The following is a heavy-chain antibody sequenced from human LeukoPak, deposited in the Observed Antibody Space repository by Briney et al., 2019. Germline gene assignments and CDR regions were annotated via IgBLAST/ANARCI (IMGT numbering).Heavy chain of an antibody. D-gene: IGHD3-16*02. V-gene: IGHV3-30*18. Sequence: GGSLRLSCAASGFTFSSYGMHWVRQAPGKGLEWVAVISYDGSDKYYADSVKGRFTISRDNSKNTLYLQMNSLRAEDTAVYYCAKDRGRLGELSSYWGQGTLVTVSS. J-gene: IGHJ4*02. CDR1: GFTFSSYG. CDR2: ISYDGSDK. CDR3: AKDRGRLGELSSY.